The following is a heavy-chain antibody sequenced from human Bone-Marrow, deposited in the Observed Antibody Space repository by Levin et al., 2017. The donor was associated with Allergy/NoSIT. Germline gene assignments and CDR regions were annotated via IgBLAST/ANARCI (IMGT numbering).Heavy chain of an antibody. V-gene: IGHV4-30-4*01. CDR2: IFHLGTT. D-gene: IGHD4-17*01. Sequence: SQTLSLTCTVSGDSISSGDYYWPWIRQPPGKGLEWIGYIFHLGTTYYNPSLKSRVTISIDTSKNQFSLKLSSMTAADTAVYYCARSSTVTPVYYYYMDVWGKGTTVTVFS. CDR1: GDSISSGDYY. CDR3: ARSSTVTPVYYYYMDV. J-gene: IGHJ6*03.